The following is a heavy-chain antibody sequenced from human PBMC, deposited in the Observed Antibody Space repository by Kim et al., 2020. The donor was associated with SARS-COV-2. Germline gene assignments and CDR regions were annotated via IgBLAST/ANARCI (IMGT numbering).Heavy chain of an antibody. Sequence: GGSLRLSCAAAGLTFQGYSMTWVRQAPGKGLEWVASMKQNGCAMKYADSVQGRFTVSRDNAKKSLYLQMNSLRAEDTAVYYCAKNDVAAGTGFYFGHW. CDR1: GLTFQGYS. CDR3: AKNDVAAGTGFYFGH. J-gene: IGHJ4*01. V-gene: IGHV3-7*03. CDR2: MKQNGCAM. D-gene: IGHD6-13*01.